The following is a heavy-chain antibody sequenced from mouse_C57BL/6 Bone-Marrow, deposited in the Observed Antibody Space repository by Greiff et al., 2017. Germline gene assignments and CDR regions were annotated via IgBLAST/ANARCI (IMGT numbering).Heavy chain of an antibody. CDR3: ARRGDGTMDY. Sequence: EVKLVESGGDLVKPGGSLKLSCAASGFTFSSYGMSWVRQTPDKRLEWVATISSGGSYTYYPDSVKGRFTISRDNAKNTLYLQMSSLKSEDTAMXYCARRGDGTMDYWGQGTSVTVSS. CDR1: GFTFSSYG. CDR2: ISSGGSYT. J-gene: IGHJ4*01. V-gene: IGHV5-6*02.